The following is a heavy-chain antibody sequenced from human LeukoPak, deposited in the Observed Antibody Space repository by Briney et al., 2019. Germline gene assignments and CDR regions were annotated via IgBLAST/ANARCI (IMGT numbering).Heavy chain of an antibody. CDR2: ISYDGSNK. CDR1: GFIFSSYG. CDR3: ANLDYNDSSARGGDY. J-gene: IGHJ4*02. D-gene: IGHD3-22*01. Sequence: GGSLRLSCAACGFIFSSYGMHWVRQAPGKGLEWVAVISYDGSNKYYADSVKGRFTISRDNSKNTLYLQMNSLRAEDTAVYYCANLDYNDSSARGGDYWGQGTLVTVSS. V-gene: IGHV3-30*18.